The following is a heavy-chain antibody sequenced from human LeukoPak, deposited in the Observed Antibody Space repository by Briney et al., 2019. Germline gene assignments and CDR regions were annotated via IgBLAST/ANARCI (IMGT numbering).Heavy chain of an antibody. V-gene: IGHV1-69*13. CDR1: RGTFSSYA. J-gene: IGHJ6*03. CDR3: ARDHRYCSSTSCLYYYYYYMDV. D-gene: IGHD2-2*01. CDR2: IIPIFGTA. Sequence: ASVKVSCKASRGTFSSYAINWVRQAPGQGLEWMGGIIPIFGTANYAQKFQGRVTITADESTSTAYMELSSLRSEDTAVYYCARDHRYCSSTSCLYYYYYYMDVWGKGTTVTVSS.